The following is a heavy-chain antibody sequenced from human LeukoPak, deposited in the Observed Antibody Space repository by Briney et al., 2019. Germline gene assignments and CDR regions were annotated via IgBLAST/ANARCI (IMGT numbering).Heavy chain of an antibody. CDR2: IYYSGST. D-gene: IGHD3-3*01. Sequence: SETLSLTCTVSGGSISSYYWSWIRQPPGKGLEWIGYIYYSGSTNYNPSLKSRVTISVDTSKNQFSLKLSSVTAADTAVYYCARDPNDFWSGLDYWGQGTLVTVSS. CDR1: GGSISSYY. CDR3: ARDPNDFWSGLDY. J-gene: IGHJ4*02. V-gene: IGHV4-59*12.